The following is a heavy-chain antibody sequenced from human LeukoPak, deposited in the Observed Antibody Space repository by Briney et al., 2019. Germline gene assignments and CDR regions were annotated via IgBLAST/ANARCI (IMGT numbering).Heavy chain of an antibody. Sequence: GGSLRLSCAASKFTFSSYDMHWVRQAPGKGLEWVSGISIGGDYTYYADSVKGRFTISRDNSKNTLSLQMSNLRAEDTAIYYCAKLHSATITADFDHWGQGTLVTVSS. D-gene: IGHD1-14*01. V-gene: IGHV3-23*01. CDR3: AKLHSATITADFDH. J-gene: IGHJ4*02. CDR2: ISIGGDYT. CDR1: KFTFSSYD.